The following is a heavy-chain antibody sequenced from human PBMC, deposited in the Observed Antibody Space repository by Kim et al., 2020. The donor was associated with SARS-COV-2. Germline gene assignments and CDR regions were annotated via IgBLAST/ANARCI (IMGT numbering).Heavy chain of an antibody. J-gene: IGHJ4*02. CDR2: SP. CDR3: ASTRGGYADY. Sequence: SPYSNPSLKSRVTISVDTSKNQFSLKLSSVTAADTAVYYCASTRGGYADYWGQGTLVTVSS. D-gene: IGHD3-22*01. V-gene: IGHV4-39*01.